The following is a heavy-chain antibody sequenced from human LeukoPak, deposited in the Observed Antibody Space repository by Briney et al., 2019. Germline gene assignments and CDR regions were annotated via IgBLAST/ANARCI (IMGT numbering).Heavy chain of an antibody. Sequence: SETLSLTCAVYGGSFSGYYWSWIRQPPGKGLEWIGEINHSGSTNYNPSLKSRVTISVDTSKNQFSLKLSSVTAADTAVYYCARYPRTWLQSGTAFDIWGQGTMVTVSS. CDR1: GGSFSGYY. CDR3: ARYPRTWLQSGTAFDI. J-gene: IGHJ3*02. V-gene: IGHV4-34*01. CDR2: INHSGST. D-gene: IGHD5-12*01.